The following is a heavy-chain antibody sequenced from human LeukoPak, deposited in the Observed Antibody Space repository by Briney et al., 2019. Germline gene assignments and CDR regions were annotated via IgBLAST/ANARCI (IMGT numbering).Heavy chain of an antibody. Sequence: ASVKVSCKASGYTFTGYYMHWVRQAPGQGLGWMGWINPNSGGTNYAQKFQGRVTMTRDTSISTAYMELSRLRSDDTAVYYCASGYYDSSGYYDAFDIWGQGTMVTVSS. CDR3: ASGYYDSSGYYDAFDI. D-gene: IGHD3-22*01. V-gene: IGHV1-2*02. CDR1: GYTFTGYY. J-gene: IGHJ3*02. CDR2: INPNSGGT.